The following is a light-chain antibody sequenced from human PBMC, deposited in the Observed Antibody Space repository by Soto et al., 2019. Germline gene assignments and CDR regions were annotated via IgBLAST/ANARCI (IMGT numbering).Light chain of an antibody. J-gene: IGKJ5*01. CDR1: QSISSH. CDR2: AAS. Sequence: DIQMTQSPSSLSASVGDRVTITCRASQSISSHLNWFQHKPGKAPNLLIYAASTLQSGVPSRFSGSGSGTEFTLTISSLQPEDFSTYYCQQSYSPLITFGQGTRLEIK. CDR3: QQSYSPLIT. V-gene: IGKV1-39*01.